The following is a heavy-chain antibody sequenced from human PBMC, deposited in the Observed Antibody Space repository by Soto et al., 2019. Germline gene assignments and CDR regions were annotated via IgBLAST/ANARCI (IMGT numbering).Heavy chain of an antibody. CDR2: IYWNDDK. J-gene: IGHJ6*02. Sequence: QITLKESGPTLVKPTQTLTLTCTLSGFSLNTGGGGVVWIRQPPGKALEWLALIYWNDDKRYSPSLKSRLTITKDTSRNQVVLTTTDMGPVDTATYYCARRPNWGMEGLGAWGQGTTVTVSS. V-gene: IGHV2-5*01. CDR1: GFSLNTGGGG. CDR3: ARRPNWGMEGLGA. D-gene: IGHD7-27*01.